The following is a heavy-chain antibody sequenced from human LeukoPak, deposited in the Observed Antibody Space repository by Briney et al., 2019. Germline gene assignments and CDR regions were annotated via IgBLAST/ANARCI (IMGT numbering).Heavy chain of an antibody. CDR2: IKTKTDGGTT. Sequence: GGSLRLSCAASGFTFSNAWMTWARQAPGRGLEWVGRIKTKTDGGTTDYAAPVKGRFTISRDDSKNTLYLQMNGLKTEDTAVYYCTTVERWLLRSSPYWGQGTLVTVSS. D-gene: IGHD5-24*01. V-gene: IGHV3-15*01. J-gene: IGHJ4*02. CDR3: TTVERWLLRSSPY. CDR1: GFTFSNAW.